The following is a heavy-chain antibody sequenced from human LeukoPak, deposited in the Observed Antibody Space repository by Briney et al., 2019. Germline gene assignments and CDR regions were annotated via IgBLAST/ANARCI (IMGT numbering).Heavy chain of an antibody. D-gene: IGHD3-22*01. CDR2: IIPIFGTA. J-gene: IGHJ6*03. CDR3: ARQHYYDSSGYYPDYYYYYMDV. CDR1: GGTFSSYA. V-gene: IGHV1-69*13. Sequence: SVKVSCKASGGTFSSYAISWVRQAPGQGLEWMGGIIPIFGTANYAQKFQGRVTVTADESTSTAYMELSSLRSEDTAVYYCARQHYYDSSGYYPDYYYYYMDVWGKGTTVTISS.